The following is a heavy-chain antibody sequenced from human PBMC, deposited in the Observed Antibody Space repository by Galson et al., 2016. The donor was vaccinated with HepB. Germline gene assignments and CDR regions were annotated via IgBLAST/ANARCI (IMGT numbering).Heavy chain of an antibody. D-gene: IGHD6-13*01. V-gene: IGHV4-4*01. CDR1: GGSISSSNW. J-gene: IGHJ4*02. Sequence: ETLSLTCAVSGGSISSSNWWSWVRQPPGKGLQWIGEIYHRGCTNYNPSLKSRVTISVDKSKNQVSLKMRSVTAADTAVYFCARGYSSRFEYWGQGTLITVSS. CDR2: IYHRGCT. CDR3: ARGYSSRFEY.